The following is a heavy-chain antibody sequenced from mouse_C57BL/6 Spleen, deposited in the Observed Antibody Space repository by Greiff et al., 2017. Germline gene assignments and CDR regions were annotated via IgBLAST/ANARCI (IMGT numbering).Heavy chain of an antibody. Sequence: QVQLQQPGAELVRPGTSVKLSCKASGYTFTSYWMHWVKQRPGQGLEWIGVIDPSDSYTNYNQKFKGKATLTVDTSSSTAYMQLSSLTSEDSAVYYCARGSNYPYWYFDVWGTGTTVTVSS. CDR3: ARGSNYPYWYFDV. CDR2: IDPSDSYT. J-gene: IGHJ1*03. D-gene: IGHD2-5*01. CDR1: GYTFTSYW. V-gene: IGHV1-59*01.